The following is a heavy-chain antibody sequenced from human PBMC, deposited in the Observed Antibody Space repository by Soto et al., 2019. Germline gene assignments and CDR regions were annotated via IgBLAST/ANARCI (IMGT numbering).Heavy chain of an antibody. CDR1: GFTFSSYW. Sequence: PGWSLRLCCAASGFTFSSYWMHWVRQAPGKELVWVTRINSDGSSTSYADSVKGRFTISRDNAKNTLYLQMNSLRAEDTAVYYCARDILGYSSSWNWFDPWGQGTLVTVSS. V-gene: IGHV3-74*01. J-gene: IGHJ5*02. D-gene: IGHD6-13*01. CDR2: INSDGSST. CDR3: ARDILGYSSSWNWFDP.